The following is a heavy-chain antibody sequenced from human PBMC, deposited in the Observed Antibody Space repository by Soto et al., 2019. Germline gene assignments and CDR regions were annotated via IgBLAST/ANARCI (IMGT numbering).Heavy chain of an antibody. J-gene: IGHJ4*02. CDR1: GGAFSTYA. Sequence: QVQLVQSGAEVKKPGSSVKVSCRASGGAFSTYAISWVRQAPGQGLEWMGGIIPISGPANFAQKFQGRVTMTADEYTRTFYMGLSSLRSEDTAVYYCARSLASTGYFNYWGQGTLVTVSS. D-gene: IGHD3-22*01. V-gene: IGHV1-69*01. CDR3: ARSLASTGYFNY. CDR2: IIPISGPA.